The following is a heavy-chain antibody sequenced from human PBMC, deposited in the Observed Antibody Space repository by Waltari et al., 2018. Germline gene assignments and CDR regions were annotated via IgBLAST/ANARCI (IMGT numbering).Heavy chain of an antibody. CDR2: INTNTGNP. V-gene: IGHV7-4-1*02. J-gene: IGHJ4*02. D-gene: IGHD1-26*01. CDR3: ARERSDIVGATIRGDY. Sequence: QVQLVQSGSELKKPGASVMVSCKASGYTFTSSAMNWVRQDHGHGLEWMGWINTNTGNPTYAQGFTGRFVFSLDTSVSTAYLQISSLKAEDTAVYYCARERSDIVGATIRGDYWGQGTLVTVSS. CDR1: GYTFTSSA.